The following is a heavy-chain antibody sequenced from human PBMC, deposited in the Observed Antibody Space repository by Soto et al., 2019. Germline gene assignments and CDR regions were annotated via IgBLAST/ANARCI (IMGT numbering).Heavy chain of an antibody. Sequence: EVQLVESGGGLVQPGGSLRLSCAASGFTFNHYWIHWVRQVPGKGLMWVSRIQSDGSSIDYADSVKGRFTISRDNAKNTVYLQMNSLRVEDSAMYYCARSGGIEYWGQGTLVTVSS. D-gene: IGHD6-25*01. V-gene: IGHV3-74*01. CDR2: IQSDGSSI. CDR3: ARSGGIEY. J-gene: IGHJ4*02. CDR1: GFTFNHYW.